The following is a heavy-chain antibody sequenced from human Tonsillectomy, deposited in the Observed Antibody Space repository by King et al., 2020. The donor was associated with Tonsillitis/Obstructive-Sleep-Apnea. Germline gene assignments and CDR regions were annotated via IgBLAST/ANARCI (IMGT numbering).Heavy chain of an antibody. Sequence: QLVQSGSELKKPGSSVKVSCKASGYTFTSYAMNWVRQAPGQGLEWMGWINTNTGNPTYAQGFTGRFVFSLDTSVSTAYLQISSLKAEDTAMYYCARVYCSSTRCYRGADYYYMDVWGKGTTVTVSS. CDR2: INTNTGNP. D-gene: IGHD2-2*02. CDR1: GYTFTSYA. CDR3: ARVYCSSTRCYRGADYYYMDV. J-gene: IGHJ6*03. V-gene: IGHV7-4-1*02.